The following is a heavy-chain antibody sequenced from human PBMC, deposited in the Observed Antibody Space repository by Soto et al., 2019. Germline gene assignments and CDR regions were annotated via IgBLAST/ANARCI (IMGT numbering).Heavy chain of an antibody. CDR3: AREEQQLVYDS. CDR1: GFTFSSYA. V-gene: IGHV3-64*01. D-gene: IGHD6-13*01. Sequence: EVQLVESGGGLVQPGGSLRLSCAASGFTFSSYAMHWVRQAPGKGLEYVSAISSNGGSTYYANSVKGRFTISRDNSKNTLYLQMGSLRAEDMDVYYCAREEQQLVYDSWGQGNLVTVSS. CDR2: ISSNGGST. J-gene: IGHJ4*02.